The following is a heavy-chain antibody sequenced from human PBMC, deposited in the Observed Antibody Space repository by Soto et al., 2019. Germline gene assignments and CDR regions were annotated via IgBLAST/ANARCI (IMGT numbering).Heavy chain of an antibody. CDR2: INPNSGGT. CDR3: ARDPPNPDSAGPYYYMDV. J-gene: IGHJ6*03. CDR1: GYTFTGYY. Sequence: ASVKVSCKASGYTFTGYYMHWVRQAPGQGLEWMGWINPNSGGTNYAQKFQGWVTMTRDTSISTAYMELSRLRSDDTAVYYCARDPPNPDSAGPYYYMDVWGKGTTVTVSS. D-gene: IGHD5-18*01. V-gene: IGHV1-2*04.